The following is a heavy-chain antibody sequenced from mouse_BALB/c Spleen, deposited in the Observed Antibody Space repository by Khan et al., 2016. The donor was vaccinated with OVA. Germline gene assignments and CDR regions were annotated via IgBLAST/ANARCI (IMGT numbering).Heavy chain of an antibody. Sequence: VELVESGAELVKPGASVRLSCKASGYTLTSYYLYWVKQRPGQGLEWIGDINPSNGDTNFNEKFKSKATLTVDKSSSTAYIHLNSLTSEDSAVYYCTRSGYGSFAYWGQGTLVTVSA. J-gene: IGHJ3*01. CDR2: INPSNGDT. D-gene: IGHD2-2*01. CDR3: TRSGYGSFAY. CDR1: GYTLTSYY. V-gene: IGHV1-53*01.